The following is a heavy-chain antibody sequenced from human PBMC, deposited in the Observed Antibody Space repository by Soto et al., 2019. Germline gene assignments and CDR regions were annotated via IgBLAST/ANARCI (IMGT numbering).Heavy chain of an antibody. D-gene: IGHD6-19*01. CDR2: TYYSGST. Sequence: PSETLSLTCTVSGGSISSYYWSWIRQPPGKGLEWIGYTYYSGSTNYNPSLKSRVTISVDTSKNQFSLKLSSVTAADTAVYYCARDRGWEQWLVARGEYYGMDVWGQGTTVTVSS. J-gene: IGHJ6*02. CDR1: GGSISSYY. CDR3: ARDRGWEQWLVARGEYYGMDV. V-gene: IGHV4-59*01.